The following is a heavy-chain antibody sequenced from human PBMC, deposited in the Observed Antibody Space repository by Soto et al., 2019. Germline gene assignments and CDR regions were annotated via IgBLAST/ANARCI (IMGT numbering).Heavy chain of an antibody. Sequence: PSETLSLTCTVSGGSISSYYWSWIRQPPGKGLEWIGFIYYSGSTNYTPSLKSRVTISVDTSKNQFSLKLSSVTAADTAVYYCASGSSGYDFTSRYYYYYMDVWGKGTTVTVSS. CDR2: IYYSGST. V-gene: IGHV4-59*08. CDR1: GGSISSYY. D-gene: IGHD5-12*01. CDR3: ASGSSGYDFTSRYYYYYMDV. J-gene: IGHJ6*03.